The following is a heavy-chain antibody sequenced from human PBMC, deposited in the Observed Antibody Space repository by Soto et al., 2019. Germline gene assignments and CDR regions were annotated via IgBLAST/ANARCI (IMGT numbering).Heavy chain of an antibody. Sequence: PGGSLRLSCAASGFTFSSYSMNWVRQAPGKGLEWVSYISSSSSTIYYADSVKGRFTISRDNAKNSLYLQMNSLRDEDTAVYYCAREADYYYYYGMDAWGQGTTVTVS. CDR1: GFTFSSYS. CDR3: AREADYYYYYGMDA. J-gene: IGHJ6*02. V-gene: IGHV3-48*02. D-gene: IGHD6-19*01. CDR2: ISSSSSTI.